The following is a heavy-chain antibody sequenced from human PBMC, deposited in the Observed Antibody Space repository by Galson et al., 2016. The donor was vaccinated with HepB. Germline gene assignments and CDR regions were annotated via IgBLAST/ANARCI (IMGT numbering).Heavy chain of an antibody. J-gene: IGHJ5*02. Sequence: SLTCTVSGGSMKSGDYYWSWIRQPPGKGLEWIGYIYSSGSTYYNRSLKSRLSMSVDTSNNQFSLRLNSVTAADTAVYYCARAGIEGLFRVFDTWGRGTLVTVSS. CDR2: IYSSGST. CDR1: GGSMKSGDYY. D-gene: IGHD3-22*01. CDR3: ARAGIEGLFRVFDT. V-gene: IGHV4-30-4*01.